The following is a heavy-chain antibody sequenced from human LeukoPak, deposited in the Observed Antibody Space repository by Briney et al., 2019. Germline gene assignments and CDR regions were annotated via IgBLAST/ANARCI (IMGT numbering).Heavy chain of an antibody. V-gene: IGHV1-2*02. Sequence: ASVKVSCKASGYTFTGYYKHWVRQAPGQGLEWMGWINPNNGGTNYAQRFQGRVTMTTDTSISTAYMELSRLRSDDTAVYYCARGGKSELGTCDYWGQGTLVTVSS. CDR3: ARGGKSELGTCDY. CDR1: GYTFTGYY. CDR2: INPNNGGT. D-gene: IGHD7-27*01. J-gene: IGHJ4*02.